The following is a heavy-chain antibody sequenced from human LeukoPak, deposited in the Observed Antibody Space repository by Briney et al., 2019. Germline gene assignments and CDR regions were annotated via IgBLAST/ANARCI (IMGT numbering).Heavy chain of an antibody. D-gene: IGHD4-11*01. J-gene: IGHJ4*02. CDR3: ARVPTVTGGFDY. CDR1: GFTFSSYW. CDR2: INSDGSDT. Sequence: GGSLRLSCAASGFTFSSYWMHWVRQAPGKGLVWVSRINSDGSDTSYADSVKGRFTISRDNAKNTLYLQMNSLRAEDTSVYYCARVPTVTGGFDYXGQGTLVTVSS. V-gene: IGHV3-74*01.